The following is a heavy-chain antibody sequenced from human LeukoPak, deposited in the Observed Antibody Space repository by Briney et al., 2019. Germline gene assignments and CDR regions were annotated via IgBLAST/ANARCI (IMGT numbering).Heavy chain of an antibody. Sequence: GGSLRLSCAASGFTFSDYYMSWIRQAPGKGLEWVSYISSSGSTIYYADSVKGRFTISRDNAKNSLYLQMNSLRAEDTAVYYCARNQLKKGYYYYMDVWGKGTTVTVSS. CDR1: GFTFSDYY. V-gene: IGHV3-11*01. CDR2: ISSSGSTI. CDR3: ARNQLKKGYYYYMDV. D-gene: IGHD5-24*01. J-gene: IGHJ6*03.